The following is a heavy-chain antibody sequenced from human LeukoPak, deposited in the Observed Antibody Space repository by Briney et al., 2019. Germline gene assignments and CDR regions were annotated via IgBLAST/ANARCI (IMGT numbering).Heavy chain of an antibody. CDR1: GFTFSSYS. J-gene: IGHJ4*02. CDR3: ASYGPRGFDY. D-gene: IGHD3-10*01. V-gene: IGHV3-21*01. CDR2: ISSSSSYI. Sequence: GGSLRLSCAASGFTFSSYSMSWVRQAPGKGLEWVSSISSSSSYIYYADSVKGRFTISRDNAKNSLYLQMNSLRAEDTAVYYCASYGPRGFDYWGQGTLVTVSS.